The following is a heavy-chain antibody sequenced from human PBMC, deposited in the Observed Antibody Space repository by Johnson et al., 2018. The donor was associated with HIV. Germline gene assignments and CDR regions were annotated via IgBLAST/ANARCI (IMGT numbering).Heavy chain of an antibody. V-gene: IGHV3-30*02. D-gene: IGHD6-13*01. Sequence: QVQLVESGGGLVQPGGSLRLSCAASGFTFSNYCMHWVRQAPGKGLEWVAFIRYDGDITYYADSVKGRFSISRETAKNSLYLQKNSLGAGDTAVYYCARARRYSSSWPDAFDIWGQGTMVTVSS. CDR3: ARARRYSSSWPDAFDI. J-gene: IGHJ3*02. CDR2: IRYDGDIT. CDR1: GFTFSNYC.